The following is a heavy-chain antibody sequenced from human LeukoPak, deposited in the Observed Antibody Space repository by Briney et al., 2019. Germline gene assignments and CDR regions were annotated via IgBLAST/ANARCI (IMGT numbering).Heavy chain of an antibody. CDR2: IKQDGSEK. Sequence: GGSLRLSCAASGFTFSSYWMSWVRQAPGKGLEWVANIKQDGSEKYYVDSVKGRFTISRDNAKNSLYLQMNSLRAEDTAVYYCARERCDSSGYCPKFDYWGQGTLVTVSS. J-gene: IGHJ4*02. V-gene: IGHV3-7*01. CDR1: GFTFSSYW. CDR3: ARERCDSSGYCPKFDY. D-gene: IGHD3-22*01.